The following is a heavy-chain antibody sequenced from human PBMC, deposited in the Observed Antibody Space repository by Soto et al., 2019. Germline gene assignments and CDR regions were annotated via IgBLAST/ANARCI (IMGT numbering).Heavy chain of an antibody. CDR3: ARASTTVYYYYGMDV. CDR2: IYYSGST. J-gene: IGHJ6*02. CDR1: GGSISSYY. D-gene: IGHD4-17*01. Sequence: SETLSLTCTVSGGSISSYYWSWVRQPPGKGLEWIGYIYYSGSTNYNPSLKSRVTISVDTSKNQFSLKLSSVTAADTAVYYCARASTTVYYYYGMDVWGQVTTVTISS. V-gene: IGHV4-59*01.